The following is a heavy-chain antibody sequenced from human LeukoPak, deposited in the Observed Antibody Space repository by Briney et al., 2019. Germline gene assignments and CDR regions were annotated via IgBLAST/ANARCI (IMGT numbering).Heavy chain of an antibody. V-gene: IGHV3-21*01. CDR3: ARDKYSSGWYVGAAVFDY. CDR2: ISSSSSYI. D-gene: IGHD6-19*01. J-gene: IGHJ4*02. Sequence: GGSLRLSYAASGFTFSSYSMNWVRQAPGKGLEWVSSISSSSSYIYYADSEKGRFTISRDNAKNSLYLQMNSLRAEDTAVYYCARDKYSSGWYVGAAVFDYWGQGTLVTVSS. CDR1: GFTFSSYS.